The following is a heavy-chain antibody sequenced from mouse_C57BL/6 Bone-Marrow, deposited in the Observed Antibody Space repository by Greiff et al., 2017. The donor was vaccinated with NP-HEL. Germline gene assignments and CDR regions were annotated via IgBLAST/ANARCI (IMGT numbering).Heavy chain of an antibody. J-gene: IGHJ4*01. CDR3: ARNGVYYYGSSYDEYYYAMDY. CDR2: IWSGGST. Sequence: QVQLQQSGPGLVQPSQSLSITCTVSGFSLTSYGVHWVRQSPGKGLAWLGVIWSGGSTDYNAAFISRLSISKDNSKSQVFFKMNSLQADDTAIYYCARNGVYYYGSSYDEYYYAMDYWGQGTSVTVSS. D-gene: IGHD1-1*01. CDR1: GFSLTSYG. V-gene: IGHV2-2*01.